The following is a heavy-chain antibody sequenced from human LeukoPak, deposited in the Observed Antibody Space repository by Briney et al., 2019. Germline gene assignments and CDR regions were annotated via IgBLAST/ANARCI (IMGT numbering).Heavy chain of an antibody. CDR2: ISGSGGST. Sequence: GGSLRLSCAASGFTFSNYALSWVRQAPGKGLEWVSDISGSGGSTYYADSVKGRFTISRDNSKNTMYLQMNSLRAEDTAVYYCAKDIMGYSYGLPVYYFDYWGQGTLVTVSS. CDR3: AKDIMGYSYGLPVYYFDY. CDR1: GFTFSNYA. V-gene: IGHV3-23*01. D-gene: IGHD5-18*01. J-gene: IGHJ4*02.